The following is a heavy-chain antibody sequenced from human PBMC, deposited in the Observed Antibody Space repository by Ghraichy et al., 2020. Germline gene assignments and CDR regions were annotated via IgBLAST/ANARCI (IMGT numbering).Heavy chain of an antibody. D-gene: IGHD3-3*01. V-gene: IGHV4-34*01. CDR3: ARGPYDFCSGYYTGKGVRHYYYGMDV. Sequence: SETLSLTCAVYGGSFSGYYWSWIRQPPGKGLEWIGEINHSGSTNYNPSLKSRVTISVDTSKNQCSLKLSSVTAADTAVYYCARGPYDFCSGYYTGKGVRHYYYGMDVWGKGTTVSVSS. CDR2: INHSGST. CDR1: GGSFSGYY. J-gene: IGHJ6*04.